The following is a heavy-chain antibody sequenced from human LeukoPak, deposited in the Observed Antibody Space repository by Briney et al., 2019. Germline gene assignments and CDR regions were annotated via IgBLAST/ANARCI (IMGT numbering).Heavy chain of an antibody. J-gene: IGHJ4*02. Sequence: PSETLSLTCTVSGGSISSYYWSWIRQPPRKGLERIGYIHYSGSTTYNPSLKSRVTISVDTSKNQFSLKLSSVTAADTAVYYCARHGFWNYYDSSGYYPTLYYFDYWGQGTLVTVSS. CDR2: IHYSGST. CDR1: GGSISSYY. D-gene: IGHD3-22*01. CDR3: ARHGFWNYYDSSGYYPTLYYFDY. V-gene: IGHV4-59*08.